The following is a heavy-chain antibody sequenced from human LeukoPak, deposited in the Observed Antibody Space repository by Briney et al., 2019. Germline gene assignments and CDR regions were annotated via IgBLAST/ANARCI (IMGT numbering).Heavy chain of an antibody. CDR3: AGTTYCSSTSCPDY. CDR1: GGSISSGSYY. V-gene: IGHV4-61*02. CDR2: IYTSGST. J-gene: IGHJ4*02. Sequence: SETLSLTCTVSGGSISSGSYYWSWIRQPAGKGLEWIGRIYTSGSTNYNPSLNSRVTISVDTSKNQFSLKLSSVTAADTAVYYCAGTTYCSSTSCPDYWGQGTLVTVSS. D-gene: IGHD2-2*01.